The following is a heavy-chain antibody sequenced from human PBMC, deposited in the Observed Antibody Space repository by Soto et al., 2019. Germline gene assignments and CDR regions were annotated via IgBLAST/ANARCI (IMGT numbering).Heavy chain of an antibody. Sequence: QVQLVQSGAEVKKPGASVKVSCKASGYTFTSYDINWVRQATGQGLEWMGWMNPNSGNTGYAQKFQGRVNMTRNTSISTAYLEPSCLRSENTAVYYCAREYCSGGSCYFDYRGQGTLVTVSS. D-gene: IGHD2-15*01. CDR1: GYTFTSYD. CDR3: AREYCSGGSCYFDY. V-gene: IGHV1-8*01. J-gene: IGHJ4*02. CDR2: MNPNSGNT.